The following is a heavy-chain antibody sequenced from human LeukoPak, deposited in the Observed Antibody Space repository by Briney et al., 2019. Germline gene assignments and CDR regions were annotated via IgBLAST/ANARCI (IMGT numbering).Heavy chain of an antibody. CDR2: INHSGST. V-gene: IGHV4-34*01. CDR1: GGSFSGYC. J-gene: IGHJ4*02. Sequence: SETLSLTCAVYGGSFSGYCWSWIRQPPGKGLEWIGEINHSGSTNYNPSLKSRVTMSVDTSKSQFSLKLSSVTAADTGVYYCARAVSATAGSLTVDYWGQGILVTVSS. D-gene: IGHD6-13*01. CDR3: ARAVSATAGSLTVDY.